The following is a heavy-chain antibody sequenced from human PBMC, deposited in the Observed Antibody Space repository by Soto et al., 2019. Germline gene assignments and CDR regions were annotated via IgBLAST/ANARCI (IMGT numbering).Heavy chain of an antibody. J-gene: IGHJ6*02. V-gene: IGHV5-51*01. Sequence: GESLKISCKGSGYSFTSYWIGWVRQMPGKGLEWMGIIYPGDSDTRYSPSFQGQVTISADKSISTAYLQRSSLKASDTAMYYCARQDCSGGSCYWGGADYYYGMDVWGQGTTVTVSS. CDR1: GYSFTSYW. CDR2: IYPGDSDT. D-gene: IGHD2-15*01. CDR3: ARQDCSGGSCYWGGADYYYGMDV.